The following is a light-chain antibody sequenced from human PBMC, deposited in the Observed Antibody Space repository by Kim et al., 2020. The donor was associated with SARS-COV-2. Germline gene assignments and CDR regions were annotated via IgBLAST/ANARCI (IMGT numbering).Light chain of an antibody. J-gene: IGLJ2*01. Sequence: WGQTVRITCQGDSLRSYYASWYQQKQGQAPVRVIYGKNNRPSGIPDRFSGSSSGNTASLTITGAQAEDEADYYCNSRDSSGNHVVFGGGTQLTVL. V-gene: IGLV3-19*01. CDR2: GKN. CDR1: SLRSYY. CDR3: NSRDSSGNHVV.